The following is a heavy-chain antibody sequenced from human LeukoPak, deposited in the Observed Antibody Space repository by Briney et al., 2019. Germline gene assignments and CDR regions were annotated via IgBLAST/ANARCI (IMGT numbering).Heavy chain of an antibody. Sequence: GGSLGLSCTASGFTFGDYAMSWVRQAPGKGLEWVVFIRSKAYGGTTEYAASVKGRFTISRDDSKSIAYLQMNSLKTEDTAVYYCTREGLYYYDGSGYYAPSYWGQGTLVTVSS. J-gene: IGHJ4*02. D-gene: IGHD3-22*01. CDR1: GFTFGDYA. V-gene: IGHV3-49*04. CDR3: TREGLYYYDGSGYYAPSY. CDR2: IRSKAYGGTT.